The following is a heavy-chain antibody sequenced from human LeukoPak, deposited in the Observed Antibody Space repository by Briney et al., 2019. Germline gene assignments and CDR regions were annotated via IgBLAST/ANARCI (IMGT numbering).Heavy chain of an antibody. CDR1: GFIFSSYG. CDR3: AKSASGCYLFDY. J-gene: IGHJ4*02. Sequence: GGSLRLSCAASGFIFSSYGMSWVRQAPGKGLEWVSAVSGSGDSTSYADSVRGRFTISRDNSKNTLFLQMNSLRAEDTAVYYCAKSASGCYLFDYWGQGTLVTVSS. CDR2: VSGSGDST. D-gene: IGHD3-10*01. V-gene: IGHV3-23*01.